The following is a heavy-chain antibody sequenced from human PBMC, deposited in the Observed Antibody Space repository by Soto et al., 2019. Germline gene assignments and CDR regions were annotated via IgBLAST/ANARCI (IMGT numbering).Heavy chain of an antibody. Sequence: ASVKVSCKASGYTFTSYDINWVRQATGQGLEWMGWMNPNSGNTGYAQKFQGRVTMTRNTSISTAYMELSSLRSEDTAVYFCSHGQIMGHYRSELDFWGPGTLVTVSS. V-gene: IGHV1-8*01. CDR3: SHGQIMGHYRSELDF. CDR2: MNPNSGNT. D-gene: IGHD3-16*01. CDR1: GYTFTSYD. J-gene: IGHJ4*02.